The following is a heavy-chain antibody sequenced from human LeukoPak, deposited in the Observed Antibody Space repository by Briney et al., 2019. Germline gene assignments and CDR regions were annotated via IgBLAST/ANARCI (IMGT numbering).Heavy chain of an antibody. CDR2: IYSNGNT. Sequence: SETLSLTCTVSGGSSRSYFWHWIRQPAGKGLELVGRIYSNGNTNYNPSLKRRLTMSLDTSKKQFSLRMTSVTAADTAVYYCARERGDAVDAFDIWGQGTVVTVSS. V-gene: IGHV4-4*07. CDR3: ARERGDAVDAFDI. D-gene: IGHD3-16*01. J-gene: IGHJ3*02. CDR1: GGSSRSYF.